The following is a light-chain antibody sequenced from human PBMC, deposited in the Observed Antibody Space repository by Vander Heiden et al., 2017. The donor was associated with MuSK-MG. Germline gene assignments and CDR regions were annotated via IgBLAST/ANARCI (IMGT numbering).Light chain of an antibody. Sequence: DLQMTQSPSSVSASVGDRGTITCRASQGISNWLAWYQQKKRKAPKLLIYAASSLQSGVPSRFSGSGSGTDFTTPISSLQPEDFATSYCQQPNSFTLTFGGGTQVEIK. CDR3: QQPNSFTLT. V-gene: IGKV1-12*01. CDR1: QGISNW. J-gene: IGKJ4*01. CDR2: AAS.